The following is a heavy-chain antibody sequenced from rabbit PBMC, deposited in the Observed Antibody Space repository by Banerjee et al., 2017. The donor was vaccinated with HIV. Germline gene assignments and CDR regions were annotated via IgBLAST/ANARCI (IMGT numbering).Heavy chain of an antibody. CDR1: GFDLTSDYY. D-gene: IGHD8-1*01. V-gene: IGHV1S40*01. Sequence: QELVESGGGLVQPGGSLTLTCKAAGFDLTSDYYMCWVRQAPGKGPEWIACIYVGNDRYIYYANWAKGRFIISKTSSTTVTLQMTSLTAADTATYFCARGGFPSSYTYFNLWGQGTLVTVS. CDR2: IYVGNDRYI. J-gene: IGHJ4*01. CDR3: ARGGFPSSYTYFNL.